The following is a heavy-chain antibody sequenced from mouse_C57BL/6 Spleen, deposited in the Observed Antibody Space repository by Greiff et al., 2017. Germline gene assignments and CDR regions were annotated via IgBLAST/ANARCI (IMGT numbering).Heavy chain of an antibody. CDR3: ASPYYYGSSYEGDAMAY. Sequence: QVQLQQPGAELVKPGASVKLSCKASGYTFTSYWMHWVKQRPGRGLEWIGRIDPNSGGTKYNEKFKSKATLTVDKPSSTAYMRLSSLTSEYAAVXYGASPYYYGSSYEGDAMAYWGQGTLVTVSA. D-gene: IGHD1-1*01. J-gene: IGHJ4*01. V-gene: IGHV1-72*01. CDR1: GYTFTSYW. CDR2: IDPNSGGT.